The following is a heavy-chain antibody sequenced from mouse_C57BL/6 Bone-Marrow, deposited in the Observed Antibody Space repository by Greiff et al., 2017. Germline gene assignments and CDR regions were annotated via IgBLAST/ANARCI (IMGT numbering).Heavy chain of an antibody. J-gene: IGHJ3*01. Sequence: VQLQQPGAELMKPGASVKLSCQATGYTFTGYWIEGVKQRPGPGLEWTGEILPGSGSTNYNEKCKGKATFTADTSSNTAYMQLSSLTTEDSAIYYCARPDGYYSAWFAYWGQGTLVTVSA. D-gene: IGHD2-3*01. V-gene: IGHV1-9*01. CDR3: ARPDGYYSAWFAY. CDR2: ILPGSGST. CDR1: GYTFTGYW.